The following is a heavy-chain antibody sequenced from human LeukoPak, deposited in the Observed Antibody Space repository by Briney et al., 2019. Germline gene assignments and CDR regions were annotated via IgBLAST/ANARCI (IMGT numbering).Heavy chain of an antibody. CDR1: GGSISSGGYY. Sequence: PSETLSLTCTVSGGSISSGGYYWSWIRQHPGKGLEWIWFIYYSGSTYYNPSLKSRVTISVDTSKNQSSLKLSSLTAADTAVYYCASEGGLRNPGRIQHWGQGTLVTVSS. D-gene: IGHD4-17*01. J-gene: IGHJ1*01. CDR3: ASEGGLRNPGRIQH. V-gene: IGHV4-31*03. CDR2: IYYSGST.